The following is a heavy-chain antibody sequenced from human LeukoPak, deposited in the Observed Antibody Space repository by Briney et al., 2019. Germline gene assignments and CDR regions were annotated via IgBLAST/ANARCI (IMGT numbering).Heavy chain of an antibody. CDR2: IQYDGRNK. J-gene: IGHJ5*02. CDR1: TFAFSNYG. V-gene: IGHV3-30*02. Sequence: GGSLRLSCAASTFAFSNYGMHWVRQAPGKGLEWVAFIQYDGRNKYYADSVKGRFTISRDNAKNALYLQMSSLRAEDTAVYYCARDGRSGSYYDLWGQGTLVTVSS. D-gene: IGHD1-26*01. CDR3: ARDGRSGSYYDL.